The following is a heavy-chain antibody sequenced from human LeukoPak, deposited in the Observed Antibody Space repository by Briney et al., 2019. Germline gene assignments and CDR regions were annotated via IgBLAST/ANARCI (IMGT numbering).Heavy chain of an antibody. CDR1: GGPISSSSYY. CDR3: AGTYFSDSHFLFDF. CDR2: IYYSGST. V-gene: IGHV4-39*07. Sequence: SETLSLTCTASGGPISSSSYYWGWIRQPPGKGLEWMGSIYYSGSTYYNPSLKSRVTISVDTSKTQFSLRLNSVTTTDTAIYYCAGTYFSDSHFLFDFWGPGILVTVSS. D-gene: IGHD3-22*01. J-gene: IGHJ4*02.